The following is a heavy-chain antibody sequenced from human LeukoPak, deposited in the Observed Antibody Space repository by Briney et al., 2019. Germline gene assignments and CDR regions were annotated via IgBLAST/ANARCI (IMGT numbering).Heavy chain of an antibody. CDR2: INPNSGGT. V-gene: IGHV1-2*02. CDR3: ARVVSKGRGVIIIDY. CDR1: GDTFTGYY. J-gene: IGHJ4*02. Sequence: GASVKVSCKASGDTFTGYYMHWVRQAPGQGLEWMGWINPNSGGTNYAQKFQGRVTMTRDTSISTAYMELSRLRSDDTAVYYCARVVSKGRGVIIIDYWGQGTLVTVSS. D-gene: IGHD3-10*01.